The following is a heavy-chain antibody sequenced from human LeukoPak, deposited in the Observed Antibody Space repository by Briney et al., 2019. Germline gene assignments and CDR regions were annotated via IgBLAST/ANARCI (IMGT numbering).Heavy chain of an antibody. CDR2: INWNGGST. J-gene: IGHJ5*02. CDR3: ASLDTNWFDP. CDR1: GFTFDDYG. V-gene: IGHV3-20*04. Sequence: PGGSLRLSCAASGFTFDDYGRSWVRQAPGKGLEWVSGINWNGGSTGYADSVKGRSTISRDNAKNSLYLQMNSLRAEDTALYYCASLDTNWFDPWGQGTLVTVSS.